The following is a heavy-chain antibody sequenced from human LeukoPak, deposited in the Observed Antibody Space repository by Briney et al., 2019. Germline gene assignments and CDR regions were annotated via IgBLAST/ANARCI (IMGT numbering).Heavy chain of an antibody. J-gene: IGHJ4*02. CDR2: TSGSGGST. D-gene: IGHD3-22*01. CDR3: ARASYSYDINGWVPFDY. V-gene: IGHV3-23*01. CDR1: GFTFSSYG. Sequence: GGSLRLSCAASGFTFSSYGMSWVRQAPGKGLEWVSATSGSGGSTYYADSVKGRFTISRDNSKNTLYLQMNSLRAEDTAVYYCARASYSYDINGWVPFDYWGQGTLVTVSS.